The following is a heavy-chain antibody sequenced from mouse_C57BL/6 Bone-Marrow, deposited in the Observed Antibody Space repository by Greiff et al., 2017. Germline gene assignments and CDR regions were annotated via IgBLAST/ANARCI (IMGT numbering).Heavy chain of an antibody. D-gene: IGHD2-3*01. CDR1: GFSLTSYG. CDR2: IWSGGST. Sequence: QVQLQQSGPGLVQPSQSLSITCTVSGFSLTSYGVHWVRQSPGKGLEWLGVIWSGGSTDYNAAFISRLSISKDNSKSQVFFKMNSLQADDTAIYYCARRWLPHYYAMDYWGQGTSVTVSS. CDR3: ARRWLPHYYAMDY. J-gene: IGHJ4*01. V-gene: IGHV2-2*01.